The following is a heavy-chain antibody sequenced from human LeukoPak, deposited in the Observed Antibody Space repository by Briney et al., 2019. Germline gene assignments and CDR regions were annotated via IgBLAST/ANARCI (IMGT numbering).Heavy chain of an antibody. V-gene: IGHV3-21*01. D-gene: IGHD1-26*01. J-gene: IGHJ6*03. Sequence: KSGGSLRLSCAASGFTFSSYSMNWVRQAPGKGLEWVSSISSSSSYIYYADSVKGRFTISRDNAKNSLYLQMNSLRAEDTAVYYCARDPYSGSYGADYYYYMDVWGKGTTVTISS. CDR3: ARDPYSGSYGADYYYYMDV. CDR2: ISSSSSYI. CDR1: GFTFSSYS.